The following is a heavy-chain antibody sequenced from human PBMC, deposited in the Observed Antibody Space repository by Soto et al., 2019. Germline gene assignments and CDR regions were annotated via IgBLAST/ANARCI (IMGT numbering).Heavy chain of an antibody. J-gene: IGHJ4*02. CDR3: ARDKWGSSSV. CDR1: GGSISSYY. V-gene: IGHV4-59*01. D-gene: IGHD6-6*01. CDR2: IYYSGST. Sequence: SETLSLTCTVSGGSISSYYWSWIRQPPGKGLEWIGYIYYSGSTNYNPSLKSRVTISVDTSKNQFSLKLSSVTAADTAVYYCARDKWGSSSVWGQGTLVTVSS.